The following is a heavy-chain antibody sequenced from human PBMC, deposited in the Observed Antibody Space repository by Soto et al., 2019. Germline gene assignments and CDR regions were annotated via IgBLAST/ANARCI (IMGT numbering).Heavy chain of an antibody. CDR1: GGSISSSSYY. D-gene: IGHD2-8*01. Sequence: SETLSLTCTVSGGSISSSSYYWGWIRQPPGKGLEWIGSIYYSGGTYYNPSLKSRVTISVDTSKNQFSLKLSSVAAADTAVYYCARQPLRLNYGMDVWRQGTTVTVSS. CDR2: IYYSGGT. CDR3: ARQPLRLNYGMDV. J-gene: IGHJ6*02. V-gene: IGHV4-39*01.